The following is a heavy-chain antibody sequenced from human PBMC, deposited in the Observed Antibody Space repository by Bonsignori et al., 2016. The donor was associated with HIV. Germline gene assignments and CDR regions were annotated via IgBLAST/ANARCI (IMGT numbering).Heavy chain of an antibody. D-gene: IGHD6-19*01. Sequence: GGSLRLSCVASGITFSRYNMSWVRQAPGKGLEWVSSISSSSNYRYYAGSVKGRFTISRDNAKNSLYLHMNSLTAEDTAVYYCARGQSSSGWYSYYYYYIDVWGKGTTVTVSS. CDR2: ISSSSNYR. J-gene: IGHJ6*03. CDR3: ARGQSSSGWYSYYYYYIDV. CDR1: GITFSRYN. V-gene: IGHV3-21*01.